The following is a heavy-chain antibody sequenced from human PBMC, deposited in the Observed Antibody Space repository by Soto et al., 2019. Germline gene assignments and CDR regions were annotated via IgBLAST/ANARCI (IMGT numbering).Heavy chain of an antibody. V-gene: IGHV3-66*01. Sequence: GGSLRLSCAASGFTVSSNYMSWVRQAPGKGLEWVSVIYSGGSTYYADSVKGRFTISRYNSKNTLYLQMNSLRAEDTAVYYCARVQDYYYYYMDVWGKGTTVTVSS. CDR3: ARVQDYYYYYMDV. CDR1: GFTVSSNY. CDR2: IYSGGST. J-gene: IGHJ6*03. D-gene: IGHD4-4*01.